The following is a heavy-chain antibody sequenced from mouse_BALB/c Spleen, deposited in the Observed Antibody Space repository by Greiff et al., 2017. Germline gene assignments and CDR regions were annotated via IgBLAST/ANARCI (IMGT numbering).Heavy chain of an antibody. CDR1: GYTFTSYW. J-gene: IGHJ2*01. D-gene: IGHD4-1*01. Sequence: QVQLQQSGAELVKPGASVKLSCTTSGYTFTSYWIQWVKQRPGQGLVWIGEIFPGTGTTYYNENFKGKVTLTIDTSSSTAYMQLSSLTSEDSAVYCCCLNGRGYWGQGTTLTVSS. CDR3: CLNGRGY. CDR2: IFPGTGTT. V-gene: IGHV1S132*01.